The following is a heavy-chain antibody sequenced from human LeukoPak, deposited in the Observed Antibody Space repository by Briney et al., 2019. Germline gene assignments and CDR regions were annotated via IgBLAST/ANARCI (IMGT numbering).Heavy chain of an antibody. Sequence: GASVNVSYKASGYTFTSSGISWVRQAPGQGLEWMGWISTYTGYSKYAQNLQGRVTMTADTSTSTAYMELSSLRSDDTAMYYCAKNSSGGYSDYWGQGTLVTVSS. CDR3: AKNSSGGYSDY. V-gene: IGHV1-18*01. J-gene: IGHJ4*02. D-gene: IGHD6-19*01. CDR1: GYTFTSSG. CDR2: ISTYTGYS.